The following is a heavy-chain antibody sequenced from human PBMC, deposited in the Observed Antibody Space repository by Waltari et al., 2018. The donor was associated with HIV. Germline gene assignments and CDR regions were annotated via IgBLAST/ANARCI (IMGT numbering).Heavy chain of an antibody. CDR3: TRVPEVEMATIWYFDL. CDR2: INSDGSST. D-gene: IGHD5-12*01. Sequence: EVQLVESGGGLVEPGGPLRISCVAFGLTFRSYWMTWVPHVPGKGLVWVSGINSDGSSTKYADSVKDRFIISRDNAKNTLYLQMNTLRDEDTAVYYCTRVPEVEMATIWYFDLWGRGTLVTVSS. V-gene: IGHV3-74*03. CDR1: GLTFRSYW. J-gene: IGHJ2*01.